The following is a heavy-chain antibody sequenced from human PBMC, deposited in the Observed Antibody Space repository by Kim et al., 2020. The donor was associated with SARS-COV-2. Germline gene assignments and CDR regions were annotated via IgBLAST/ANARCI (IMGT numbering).Heavy chain of an antibody. CDR3: ARLLWQWLVGERGYFDY. J-gene: IGHJ4*02. Sequence: SETLSLTCAVSGGSISSSNWWSWVRQPPGKGLEWIGEIYHSGSTNYNPSLKSRVTISVDKSTNQFSLKLSSVTAAATAVYYCARLLWQWLVGERGYFDYWGQGTLVTVSS. V-gene: IGHV4-4*02. D-gene: IGHD6-19*01. CDR2: IYHSGST. CDR1: GGSISSSNW.